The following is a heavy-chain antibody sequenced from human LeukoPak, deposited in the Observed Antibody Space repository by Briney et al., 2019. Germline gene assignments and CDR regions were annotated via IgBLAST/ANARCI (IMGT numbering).Heavy chain of an antibody. Sequence: PSETLSLTCTVSGGSISSSSYYWGWIRQPPGKGLEWIGSIYYSGSTYYNPSLKSRVTISVDTSKNQFSLKLSSVTAADTAVYYCARPGGDGDHLAYWGQGTLVTVSS. CDR1: GGSISSSSYY. V-gene: IGHV4-39*01. CDR3: ARPGGDGDHLAY. CDR2: IYYSGST. D-gene: IGHD3-16*01. J-gene: IGHJ4*02.